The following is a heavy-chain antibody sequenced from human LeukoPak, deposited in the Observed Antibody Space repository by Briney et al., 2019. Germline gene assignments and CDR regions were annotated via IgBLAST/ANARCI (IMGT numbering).Heavy chain of an antibody. CDR1: GFTFRSYW. CDR3: ARDEVYRSRWQYFNY. J-gene: IGHJ4*02. V-gene: IGHV3-7*01. D-gene: IGHD6-19*01. Sequence: GESLRLSCAASGFTFRSYWMSWVRQAPGKGLEWVANIKQDGTEKYYVDSVKGRFTISRDNAKNSLYLEMNSLRAEDTAVYYCARDEVYRSRWQYFNYWGQGTLVTVSS. CDR2: IKQDGTEK.